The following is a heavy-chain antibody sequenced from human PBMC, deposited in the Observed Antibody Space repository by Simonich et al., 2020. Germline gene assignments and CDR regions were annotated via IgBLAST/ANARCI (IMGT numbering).Heavy chain of an antibody. J-gene: IGHJ2*01. Sequence: EVQLVESGGGLVQPGGSLRLSCAASGFTFSSYWMHWVRQAPGKGMVLVSLINRDGSSTSYADSVKGRFTISRDNAKNTLYLQMNSLRAEDTAVYYCAREAGDLWYFDLWGRGTLVTVSS. CDR1: GFTFSSYW. V-gene: IGHV3-74*01. CDR3: AREAGDLWYFDL. D-gene: IGHD7-27*01. CDR2: INRDGSST.